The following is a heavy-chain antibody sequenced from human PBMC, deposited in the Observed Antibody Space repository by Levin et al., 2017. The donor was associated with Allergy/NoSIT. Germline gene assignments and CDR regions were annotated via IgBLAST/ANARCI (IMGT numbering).Heavy chain of an antibody. J-gene: IGHJ3*02. CDR2: IWYDGSNK. D-gene: IGHD6-13*01. Sequence: SGGSLRLSCAASGFTFSSYGMHWVRQAPGKGLEWVAVIWYDGSNKYYADSVKGRFTISRDNSKNTLYLQMNSLRAEDTAVYYCARDKGSSSWYPDAFDIWGQGTMVTVSS. V-gene: IGHV3-33*01. CDR3: ARDKGSSSWYPDAFDI. CDR1: GFTFSSYG.